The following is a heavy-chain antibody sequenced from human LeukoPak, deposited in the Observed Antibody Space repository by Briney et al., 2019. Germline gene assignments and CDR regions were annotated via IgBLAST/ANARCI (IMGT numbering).Heavy chain of an antibody. J-gene: IGHJ6*03. CDR2: IYYSGST. Sequence: SETLSLTCAVYGGSFSGYYWNWIRQPPGKGLEWIGSIYYSGSTYYNPPLKSRVTISVDTSKNQFSLKLSSVTAADTAVYYCARDRCSSTSCHMDVWGKGTTVTVSS. V-gene: IGHV4-34*01. CDR3: ARDRCSSTSCHMDV. D-gene: IGHD2-2*01. CDR1: GGSFSGYY.